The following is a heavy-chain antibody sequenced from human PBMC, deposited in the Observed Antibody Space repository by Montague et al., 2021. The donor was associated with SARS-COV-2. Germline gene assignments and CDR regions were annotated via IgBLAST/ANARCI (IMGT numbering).Heavy chain of an antibody. V-gene: IGHV4-34*01. Sequence: SETLSLISALYGGSFTTYYWSWIRQPPGKGLEWIGEINHGGTTNFNPALKSRVTMSVDTSKNQFSLTLTSVTAADTAIYFCARNSFRARFLDWSFYFTFWGQGSVVTVSS. D-gene: IGHD3/OR15-3a*01. CDR2: INHGGTT. CDR1: GGSFTTYY. J-gene: IGHJ4*02. CDR3: ARNSFRARFLDWSFYFTF.